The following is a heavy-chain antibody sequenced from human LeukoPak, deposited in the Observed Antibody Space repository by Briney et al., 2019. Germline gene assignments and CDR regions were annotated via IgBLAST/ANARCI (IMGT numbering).Heavy chain of an antibody. J-gene: IGHJ6*03. CDR2: INPNSGGT. CDR3: ARDLEAGGSGSYYYYMEV. V-gene: IGHV1-2*02. CDR1: GYTFTGYY. D-gene: IGHD3-10*01. Sequence: ASVKVSCKASGYTFTGYYMHWVRQARGQGLEGMGWINPNSGGTNYAQKFQGRVTMTRDTSISTAYMELSRLRSDDTAVYYCARDLEAGGSGSYYYYMEVWGKGTTVTVSS.